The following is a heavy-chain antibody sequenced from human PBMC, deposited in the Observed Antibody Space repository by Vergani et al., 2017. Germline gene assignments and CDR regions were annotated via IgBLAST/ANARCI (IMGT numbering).Heavy chain of an antibody. CDR1: GYTFTSYY. CDR2: INPSGGST. V-gene: IGHV1-46*01. J-gene: IGHJ4*02. CDR3: ASPGGVYDSSGYCFDY. D-gene: IGHD3-22*01. Sequence: QVQLVQSGAEVKKPGASVKVSCKASGYTFTSYYMHWVRQAPGQGLEWMGIINPSGGSTSYAQKFQGRVTMTRDTSTSTVYMELSSLRSEDTAVYYCASPGGVYDSSGYCFDYWGQGTLVTVSS.